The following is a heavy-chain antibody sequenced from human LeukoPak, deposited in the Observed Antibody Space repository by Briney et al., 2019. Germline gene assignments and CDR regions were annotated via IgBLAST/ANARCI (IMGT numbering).Heavy chain of an antibody. CDR2: IIPIFGTA. J-gene: IGHJ4*02. CDR3: ARGVRGCSSTSCPFDY. V-gene: IGHV1-69*13. Sequence: GASVKVSCKASGGTFSSYAISWVRQAPGQGLEWMRGIIPIFGTANYAQKFQGRVTITADESTSTAYMELSSLRSEDTAVYYCARGVRGCSSTSCPFDYWGQGTLVTVSS. CDR1: GGTFSSYA. D-gene: IGHD2-2*01.